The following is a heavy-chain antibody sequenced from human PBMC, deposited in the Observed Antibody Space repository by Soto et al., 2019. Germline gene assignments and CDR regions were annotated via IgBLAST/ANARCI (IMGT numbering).Heavy chain of an antibody. CDR2: MYNSGST. CDR3: ARAHAPTLPFDY. V-gene: IGHV4-61*01. CDR1: GGSVSSGSYY. J-gene: IGHJ4*01. D-gene: IGHD2-15*01. Sequence: SETLSLTCTVSGGSVSSGSYYWSWIRQPPGKGLEWIGYMYNSGSTNYNPSLKSRVIISVDTSKNQFSLKLSSVTAADTAGYYCARAHAPTLPFDYWGQGTLVTVSS.